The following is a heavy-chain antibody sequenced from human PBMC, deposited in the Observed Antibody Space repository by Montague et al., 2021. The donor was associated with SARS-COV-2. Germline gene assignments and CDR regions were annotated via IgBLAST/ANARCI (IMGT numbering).Heavy chain of an antibody. D-gene: IGHD2-2*01. CDR3: ARVPYRLLSVPRYYGMDD. CDR2: ISHSGST. J-gene: IGHJ6*02. CDR1: GGSLSGYY. V-gene: IGHV4-34*01. Sequence: SETLSLTCAVYGGSLSGYYWSWIRQPPGEGLEWIAEISHSGSTTYNPSFKSRVTISVDTSKNQFSLKLSSATAADTAVYYCARVPYRLLSVPRYYGMDDWGQGTTVTVSS.